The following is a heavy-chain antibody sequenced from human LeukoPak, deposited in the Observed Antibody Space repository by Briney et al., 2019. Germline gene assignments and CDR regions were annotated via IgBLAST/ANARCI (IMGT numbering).Heavy chain of an antibody. CDR1: GGSISSYY. Sequence: PSETLSLTCTVSGGSISSYYWSWIRQPAGKGLEWIGRIYTSGSTNYNPSLKSRLTMSVDTSKNQFSLNLTSVTAADTAVYYCARDRSPGVVRGAYFDSWGQGTLVTVSS. D-gene: IGHD3-10*01. J-gene: IGHJ4*02. CDR2: IYTSGST. V-gene: IGHV4-4*07. CDR3: ARDRSPGVVRGAYFDS.